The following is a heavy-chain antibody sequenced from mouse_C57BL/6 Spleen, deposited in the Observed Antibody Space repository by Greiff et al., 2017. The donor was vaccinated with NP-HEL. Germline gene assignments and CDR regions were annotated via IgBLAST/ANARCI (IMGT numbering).Heavy chain of an antibody. CDR2: ISSGGDYI. V-gene: IGHV5-9-1*02. D-gene: IGHD1-1*02. CDR1: GFTFSSYA. J-gene: IGHJ2*01. CDR3: TRDRGLYYFDY. Sequence: DVQLVESGEGLVKPGGSLKLSCAASGFTFSSYAMSWVRQTPEKRLEWVAYISSGGDYIYYADTVKGRFTISRDNARNTLYLQMSSLKSEDTAMYYCTRDRGLYYFDYWGQGTTLTVSS.